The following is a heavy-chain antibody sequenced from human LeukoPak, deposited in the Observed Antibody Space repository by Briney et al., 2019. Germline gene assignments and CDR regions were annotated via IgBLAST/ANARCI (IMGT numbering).Heavy chain of an antibody. CDR2: IYYSGST. D-gene: IGHD3-10*01. CDR1: GGSISSYY. J-gene: IGHJ4*02. CDR3: ARDRDYYGSGSMV. Sequence: PSETLSLTCTVSGGSISSYYWSWIRQPPGKGLEWIGYIYYSGSTNYNPSLKSRVTISVDTSKNQFSLKLSSVTAADTAVYYCARDRDYYGSGSMVWGQGTLVTVSS. V-gene: IGHV4-59*12.